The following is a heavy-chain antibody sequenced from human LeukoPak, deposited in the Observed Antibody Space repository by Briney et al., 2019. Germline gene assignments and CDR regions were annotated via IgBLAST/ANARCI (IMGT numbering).Heavy chain of an antibody. CDR2: IYYSGST. D-gene: IGHD2/OR15-2a*01. J-gene: IGHJ4*02. V-gene: IGHV4-59*08. CDR1: GGPPGNSN. CDR3: ARHLRNSFFDY. Sequence: PSETLSLTCTVSGGPPGNSNGTWIRHPPGRGLEWIGYIYYSGSTSYYPSLESRVTISVDTSKTQFSLKLSSVTAADTAVYYCARHLRNSFFDYWGQGTLVTVSS.